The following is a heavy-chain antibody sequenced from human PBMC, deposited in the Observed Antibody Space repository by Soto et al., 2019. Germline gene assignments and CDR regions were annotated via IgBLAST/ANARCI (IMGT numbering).Heavy chain of an antibody. Sequence: PSQTLSLTCAISGDSVSSNSAALNLIRQSPSRGLEWLGRTYYRSKWYNDYAVSVKSRITINPDTSKNQFSLRLNSVTPEDTAVYYCARAQIAAAGTMVDYWGQGTLVTVSS. CDR2: TYYRSKWYN. D-gene: IGHD6-13*01. CDR3: ARAQIAAAGTMVDY. V-gene: IGHV6-1*01. CDR1: GDSVSSNSAA. J-gene: IGHJ4*02.